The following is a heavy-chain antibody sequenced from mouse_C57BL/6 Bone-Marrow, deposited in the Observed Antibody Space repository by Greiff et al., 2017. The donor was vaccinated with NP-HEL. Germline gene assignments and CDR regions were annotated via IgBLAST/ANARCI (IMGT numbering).Heavy chain of an antibody. V-gene: IGHV5-4*01. CDR2: ISDGGSYN. D-gene: IGHD2-5*01. Sequence: EVKLVESGGGLVKPGGSLKLSCAASGFTFSSYAMSWVRQTPEKRLEWVATISDGGSYNYYPDHVKGRFTISRDNAKNNLYLQMSHLKSEDTAMYYCARDLLYYSNYDAMDYWGQGTSVTVSS. CDR3: ARDLLYYSNYDAMDY. J-gene: IGHJ4*01. CDR1: GFTFSSYA.